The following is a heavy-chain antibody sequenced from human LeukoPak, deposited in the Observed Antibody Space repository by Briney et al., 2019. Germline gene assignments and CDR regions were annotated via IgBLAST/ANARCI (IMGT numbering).Heavy chain of an antibody. D-gene: IGHD3-22*01. Sequence: SQTLSLTCTVSGGSISSGDYYWSWIRQPPGKGLEWIGEINHSGSTNYNPSLKSRVTISVDTSKNQFSLKLSSVTAADTAVYYCARGRRYYYYDSSGTDFAYWGQGTLVTVSS. CDR2: INHSGST. CDR1: GGSISSGDYY. J-gene: IGHJ4*02. V-gene: IGHV4-30-4*08. CDR3: ARGRRYYYYDSSGTDFAY.